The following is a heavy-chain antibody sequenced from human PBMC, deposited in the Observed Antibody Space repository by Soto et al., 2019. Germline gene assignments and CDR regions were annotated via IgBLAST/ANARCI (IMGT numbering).Heavy chain of an antibody. V-gene: IGHV3-30*03. CDR1: GFTFSSYG. CDR2: ISYDGSNK. D-gene: IGHD3-22*01. J-gene: IGHJ6*02. CDR3: ARDRYDSSGYPDYGMDV. Sequence: GGSLRLSCAASGFTFSSYGMHWVRQAPGKGLEWVAVISYDGSNKYYADSVKGRFTISRDNSKNTLYLQMNSPRAEDTAVYYCARDRYDSSGYPDYGMDVWGQGTTVTVSS.